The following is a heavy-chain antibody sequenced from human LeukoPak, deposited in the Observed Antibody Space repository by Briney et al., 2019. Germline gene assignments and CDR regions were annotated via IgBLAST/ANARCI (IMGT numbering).Heavy chain of an antibody. CDR2: IYPGDSDT. J-gene: IGHJ4*02. V-gene: IGHV5-51*01. D-gene: IGHD6-13*01. CDR3: ARLVHRSSWYVPFDY. CDR1: GYSFTSYW. Sequence: GESLKISCKGSGYSFTSYWIGWVRQMPGKGLEWMGIIYPGDSDTRYSPSFQGQVTISADKSISTAYLQWSSLKASDTAMYYCARLVHRSSWYVPFDYWGQGTLVTVSS.